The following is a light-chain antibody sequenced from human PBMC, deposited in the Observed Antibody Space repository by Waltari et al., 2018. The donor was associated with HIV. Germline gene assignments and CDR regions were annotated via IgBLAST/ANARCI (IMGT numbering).Light chain of an antibody. Sequence: QSALTQPRSVSGSPGQSVTISCTGSSTDIGAYNYVSWYQQHPGQVPTLVIFDVSKLPSGVPDRFSGSKSVNTASLTISGLQAEDEADYYCCSYAGTYTWVFGGGTRLTVL. CDR1: STDIGAYNY. J-gene: IGLJ2*01. CDR3: CSYAGTYTWV. CDR2: DVS. V-gene: IGLV2-11*01.